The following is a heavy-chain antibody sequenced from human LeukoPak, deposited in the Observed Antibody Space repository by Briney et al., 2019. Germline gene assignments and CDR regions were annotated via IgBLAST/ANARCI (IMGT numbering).Heavy chain of an antibody. D-gene: IGHD3-10*01. CDR1: GYTFTGYY. CDR2: INSNSGGT. V-gene: IGHV1-2*02. CDR3: ARLPLWFGSGVYGMDV. J-gene: IGHJ6*02. Sequence: ASVKVSCKASGYTFTGYYIHWVRQAPGQGLEWMGWINSNSGGTNYAQKFQGRVTMTRDTSISTAYMELSRLRSDDTAVYYCARLPLWFGSGVYGMDVWGQGTTVTVSS.